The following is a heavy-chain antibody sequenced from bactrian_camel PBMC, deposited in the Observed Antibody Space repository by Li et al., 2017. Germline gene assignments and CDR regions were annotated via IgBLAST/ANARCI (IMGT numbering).Heavy chain of an antibody. Sequence: HVQLVESGGGSVQAGGFLRLSCVASGYTDSRYSMGWFRQAPGKGREGVATIDSDGVAAYADSVTGRFTISQDAAKKMVNLQMNNLKPEDTGTYYCAAVGHILQCGATLVQNNFKHWGQGTQVTVS. CDR2: IDSDGVA. CDR3: AAVGHILQCGATLVQNNFKH. CDR1: GYTDSRYS. J-gene: IGHJ4*01. V-gene: IGHV3S9*01. D-gene: IGHD1*01.